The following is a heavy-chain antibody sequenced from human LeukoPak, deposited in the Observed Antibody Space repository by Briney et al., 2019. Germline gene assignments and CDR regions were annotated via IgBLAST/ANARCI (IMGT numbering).Heavy chain of an antibody. CDR2: MYTGGTT. CDR3: AKDEATSGGGLAS. V-gene: IGHV3-53*01. CDR1: GFTVSGTH. Sequence: GGSLRLSCTASGFTVSGTHMTWVRQAPQKGLEWVSAMYTGGTTYYADSVTGRFTVSRDTSRNTLFLHMNNLRAEDTAVYYCAKDEATSGGGLASWGQGTLVVVSS. J-gene: IGHJ5*01. D-gene: IGHD3-16*01.